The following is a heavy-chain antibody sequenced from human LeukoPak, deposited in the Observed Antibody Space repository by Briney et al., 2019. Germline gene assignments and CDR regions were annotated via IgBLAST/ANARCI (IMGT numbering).Heavy chain of an antibody. J-gene: IGHJ4*02. CDR1: GFTFSSYG. CDR2: IWYDGSNK. D-gene: IGHD1-26*01. CDR3: ARGGSYREFDY. Sequence: GRSLRLSCAASGFTFSSYGMHWVRQAPGKGLEWVAVIWYDGSNKYYADSVKGRLTISRDNSKNTLYLQMNSLRAEDTAVYYCARGGSYREFDYWGQGTLVTVSS. V-gene: IGHV3-33*01.